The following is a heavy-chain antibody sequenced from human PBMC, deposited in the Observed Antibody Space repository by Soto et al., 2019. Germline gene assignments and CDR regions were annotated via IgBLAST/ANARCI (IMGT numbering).Heavy chain of an antibody. J-gene: IGHJ5*02. CDR1: GYSFVNYC. CDR2: IDPSDSDT. D-gene: IGHD3-16*01. CDR3: ARVSGEHRLST. Sequence: GVSLKISCKGAGYSFVNYCTTLVRQKPGKGLEWMGKIDPSDSDTNYSPSFQGHVTMSADKSISTAYLHWNSLEASDSAMYYCARVSGEHRLSTWGQGPRVTISS. V-gene: IGHV5-10-1*01.